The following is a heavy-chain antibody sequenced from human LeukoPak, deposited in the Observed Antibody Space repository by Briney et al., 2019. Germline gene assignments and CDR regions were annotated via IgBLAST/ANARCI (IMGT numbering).Heavy chain of an antibody. CDR3: ARAICSSTSCYGENWFDP. CDR1: GGSISSYY. CDR2: IYYSGST. Sequence: SETLSLTCTVSGGSISSYYWSWIRQPPGKGLEWIGYIYYSGSTNYNPSLKSRVTISVDTSKNQFSLKLSSVTAADTAVYYCARAICSSTSCYGENWFDPWGQGTLVTVSS. V-gene: IGHV4-59*01. J-gene: IGHJ5*02. D-gene: IGHD2-2*01.